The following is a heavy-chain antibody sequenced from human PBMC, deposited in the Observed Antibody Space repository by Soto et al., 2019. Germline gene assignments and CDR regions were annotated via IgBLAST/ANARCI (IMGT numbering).Heavy chain of an antibody. J-gene: IGHJ4*02. CDR2: IYYSGST. CDR1: GGSISSGGDY. Sequence: QVQLQESGPGLVKPSQTLSLTCTVSGGSISSGGDYWSWIRQHPGKGLEWIGYIYYSGSTYYNPSLQSRVTISVDPSKNQFSLKLSSVTAADTAVYYCARGIAAGPFDYWGQGTLVTVSS. V-gene: IGHV4-31*03. D-gene: IGHD6-6*01. CDR3: ARGIAAGPFDY.